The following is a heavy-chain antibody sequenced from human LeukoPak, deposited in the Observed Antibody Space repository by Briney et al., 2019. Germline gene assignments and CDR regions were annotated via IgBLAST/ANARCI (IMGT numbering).Heavy chain of an antibody. CDR3: ARDCSSTSCPLDV. V-gene: IGHV1-8*02. D-gene: IGHD2-2*01. CDR2: MNPNSGNT. Sequence: ASVKVSCKASGGTFSSYAISWVRQAPGQGLEWMGWMNPNSGNTGYAQKFQGRVTMTRNTSISTAYMELSSLRSEDTAVYYCARDCSSTSCPLDVWGKGTTVTISS. J-gene: IGHJ6*04. CDR1: GGTFSSYA.